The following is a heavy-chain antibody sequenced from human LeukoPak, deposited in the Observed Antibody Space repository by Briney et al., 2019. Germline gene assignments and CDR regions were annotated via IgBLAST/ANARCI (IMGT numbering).Heavy chain of an antibody. CDR3: ATDGEDRLGGFVH. Sequence: SVKVSCKASGGTFSKYGISWVRQAPGQGPEWLGMIIPVFDSPDYAQNLQGRFTISADEVTSTVFLELSNLRFEDTAVYYCATDGEDRLGGFVHWGQGTLVSVSS. D-gene: IGHD3-16*01. J-gene: IGHJ5*02. CDR2: IIPVFDSP. V-gene: IGHV1-69*15. CDR1: GGTFSKYG.